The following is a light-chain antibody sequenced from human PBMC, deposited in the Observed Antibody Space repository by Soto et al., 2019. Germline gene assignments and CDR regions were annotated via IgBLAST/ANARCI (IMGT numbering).Light chain of an antibody. CDR2: EVS. J-gene: IGLJ1*01. CDR1: SSDVGGYSY. Sequence: QSALTQPASVSGSPGQSITISCTGTSSDVGGYSYVSWYLQHPGKAPQLMIYEVSNRPSGVSDRFSGSKSGNTASLTISGLQAEDEADYYCSSYTSSTTQVFGTGTKLTVL. V-gene: IGLV2-14*01. CDR3: SSYTSSTTQV.